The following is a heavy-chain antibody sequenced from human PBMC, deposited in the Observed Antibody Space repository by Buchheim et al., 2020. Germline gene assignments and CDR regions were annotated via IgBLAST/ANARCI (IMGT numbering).Heavy chain of an antibody. CDR1: GFTFSSYG. J-gene: IGHJ4*02. D-gene: IGHD6-13*01. V-gene: IGHV3-30*18. CDR3: AKGYSSSWVPIDY. CDR2: ISYDGSNK. Sequence: QVQLVESGGGVVQPGRSLRLSCAASGFTFSSYGMHWVRQAPGKGLEWVAVISYDGSNKYYADSVKGRFTISRDNSKNTLYLQMNSLRAEDTAVYYCAKGYSSSWVPIDYWGQGTL.